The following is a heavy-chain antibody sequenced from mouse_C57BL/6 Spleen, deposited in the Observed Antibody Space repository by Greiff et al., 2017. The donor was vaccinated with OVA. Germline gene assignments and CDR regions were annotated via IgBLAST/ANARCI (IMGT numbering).Heavy chain of an antibody. CDR2: IYPGDGDT. D-gene: IGHD2-1*01. V-gene: IGHV1-82*01. CDR1: GYAFSSSW. J-gene: IGHJ4*01. Sequence: VQLQQSGPELVKPGASVKISCQASGYAFSSSWMNWVKQRPGKGLEWIGRIYPGDGDTNYNGKFKGKATLTADKSSSTAYMQLSSLTSEDSAVYFCARSMIYDGNYRDYWGQGTSVTVSS. CDR3: ARSMIYDGNYRDY.